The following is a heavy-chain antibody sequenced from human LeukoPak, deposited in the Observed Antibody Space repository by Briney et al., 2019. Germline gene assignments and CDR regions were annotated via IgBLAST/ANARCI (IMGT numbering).Heavy chain of an antibody. Sequence: PSETLSLTCTVSGGSISSYYWSWIRQPPGKGLEWIGYIYYSGTTNYNPSLKSRVTISVDTSKNQFSLKLSSVTAADTAVYYCARSIWDIVVVPAAMVTWGQGTLVTISS. CDR2: IYYSGTT. J-gene: IGHJ5*02. V-gene: IGHV4-59*08. D-gene: IGHD2-2*01. CDR3: ARSIWDIVVVPAAMVT. CDR1: GGSISSYY.